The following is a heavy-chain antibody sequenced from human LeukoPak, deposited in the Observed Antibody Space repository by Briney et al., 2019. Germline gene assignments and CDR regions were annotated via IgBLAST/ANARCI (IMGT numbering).Heavy chain of an antibody. J-gene: IGHJ4*02. V-gene: IGHV3-30-3*01. D-gene: IGHD4-11*01. CDR2: ISYDGSNK. Sequence: PGGSLRLSCAASGFTFSSYAMHWVRQAPGKGLEWVAVISYDGSNKYYADSVKGRFTISRDNSKNTLYLQMNSLRAEDTAVYYCAKDRGAGPISNSIDYWGQGTLVTVSS. CDR3: AKDRGAGPISNSIDY. CDR1: GFTFSSYA.